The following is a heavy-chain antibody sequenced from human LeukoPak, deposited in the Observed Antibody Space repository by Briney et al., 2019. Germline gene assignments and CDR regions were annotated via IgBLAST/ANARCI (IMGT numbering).Heavy chain of an antibody. CDR3: ARDLNDYYSYYYDY. CDR2: ISSSSSYI. Sequence: PGGSLRLSCAASGFTFSNYAMHWVRQAPGKGLEWVSSISSSSSYIYYADSVKGRFTISRDNAKNSLYLQMNSLRAEDSAAYYCARDLNDYYSYYYDYWGQGTLVTVSS. D-gene: IGHD3-22*01. J-gene: IGHJ4*02. V-gene: IGHV3-21*01. CDR1: GFTFSNYA.